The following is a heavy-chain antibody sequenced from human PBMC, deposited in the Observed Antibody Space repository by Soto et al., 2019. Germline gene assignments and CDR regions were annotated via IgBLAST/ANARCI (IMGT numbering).Heavy chain of an antibody. CDR1: GGSIRDYL. CDR3: VSVGEDDSSDYGCFDY. CDR2: IYYSGRT. J-gene: IGHJ4*02. V-gene: IGHV4-59*01. Sequence: SETLSLTCTVSGGSIRDYLWTWIRQPPGKGLEWIGYIYYSGRTNYKASPKRRASISVDPSQNHFSPQLRSVTAPDTAAYFCVSVGEDDSSDYGCFDYWGQGTLVTVSS. D-gene: IGHD4-17*01.